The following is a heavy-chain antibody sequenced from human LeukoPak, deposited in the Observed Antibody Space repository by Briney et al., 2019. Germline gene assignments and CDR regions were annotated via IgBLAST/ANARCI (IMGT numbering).Heavy chain of an antibody. D-gene: IGHD3-10*01. CDR1: GFTFSSYA. V-gene: IGHV3-23*01. CDR2: ISGSGGST. Sequence: GGSLRLSCAASGFTFSSYAMSWVRQAPGKGLEWVSAISGSGGSTYYADSVKGRFTISRDNSKNTLYLQMNSLRAEDTAVYYCAKDYYYGSGSPPPGPFDYWGQGTLVTVSS. J-gene: IGHJ4*02. CDR3: AKDYYYGSGSPPPGPFDY.